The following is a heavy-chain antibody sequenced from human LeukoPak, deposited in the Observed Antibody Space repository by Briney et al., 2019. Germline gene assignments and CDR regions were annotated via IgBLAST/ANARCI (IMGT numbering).Heavy chain of an antibody. V-gene: IGHV3-23*01. CDR1: GFTFNSYV. Sequence: PGGPLRLSCAASGFTFNSYVMSWVRQAPGKGLEWVSSISGSGGSTYYADSVKGRFTISRDNSKNTLYLQMNSLRAEDTAVYYCAKDPQAIPFKICGGDCRFHPAAFDIWGQGTMVTVSS. D-gene: IGHD2-21*01. CDR2: ISGSGGST. J-gene: IGHJ3*02. CDR3: AKDPQAIPFKICGGDCRFHPAAFDI.